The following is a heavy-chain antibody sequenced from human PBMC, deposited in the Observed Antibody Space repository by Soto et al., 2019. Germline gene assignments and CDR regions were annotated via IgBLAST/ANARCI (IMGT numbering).Heavy chain of an antibody. CDR3: ARATCNYAILTVYYGFFYYYYMDV. D-gene: IGHD3-9*01. CDR2: IYYSGST. V-gene: IGHV4-59*01. Sequence: SETLSLTCTVSGGSISSYYWSWIRQPPWKGLERIGYIYYSGSTNYNPSLKSRVTISVDTSKNQLSLKLSSVTAADPAVYYCARATCNYAILTVYYGFFYYYYMDVWGNGTTVTVSS. CDR1: GGSISSYY. J-gene: IGHJ6*03.